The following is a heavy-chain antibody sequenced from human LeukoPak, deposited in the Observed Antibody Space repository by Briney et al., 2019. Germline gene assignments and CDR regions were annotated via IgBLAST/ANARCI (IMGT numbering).Heavy chain of an antibody. CDR1: GFTFRNFW. V-gene: IGHV3-74*01. CDR3: ARVVDIVATIWFDY. D-gene: IGHD5-12*01. J-gene: IGHJ4*02. CDR2: VNTDGRTT. Sequence: PGGSLRLSCAASGFTFRNFWMNWARQAPGKGLVWVSRVNTDGRTTNYADSVRGRFTISRDNAENTLYLQMNSLRAEDTAVYYCARVVDIVATIWFDYWGQGTLVTVSS.